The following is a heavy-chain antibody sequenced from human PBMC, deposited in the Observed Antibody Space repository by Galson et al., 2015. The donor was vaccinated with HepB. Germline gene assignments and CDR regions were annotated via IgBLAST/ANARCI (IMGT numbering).Heavy chain of an antibody. J-gene: IGHJ6*02. CDR1: GYTFTSYG. CDR2: ISAYNGNT. D-gene: IGHD2-2*01. V-gene: IGHV1-18*01. Sequence: SVKVSCKASGYTFTSYGISWVRQAPGQGLEWMGWISAYNGNTNYAQKLQGRVTMTTDTSTSIAYMELRSLRSDDTAVYYCARANFTIVVVPAAMSNYYYYGMDVWGQGTTVTVSS. CDR3: ARANFTIVVVPAAMSNYYYYGMDV.